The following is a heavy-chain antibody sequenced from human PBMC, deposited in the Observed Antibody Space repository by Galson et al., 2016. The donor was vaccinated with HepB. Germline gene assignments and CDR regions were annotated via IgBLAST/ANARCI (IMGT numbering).Heavy chain of an antibody. CDR3: ARGKSLWTMPWNYGLDV. J-gene: IGHJ6*04. CDR2: TETAGDT. Sequence: SLRLSCAASGFIFSTHDMHWVRQVTGKGLEWVSGTETAGDTYYADPVKGRFTISRENGKNSVYLQMNSLSAGDTAVYYCARGKSLWTMPWNYGLDVWGKGTTVTVSS. CDR1: GFIFSTHD. V-gene: IGHV3-13*01. D-gene: IGHD2-2*01.